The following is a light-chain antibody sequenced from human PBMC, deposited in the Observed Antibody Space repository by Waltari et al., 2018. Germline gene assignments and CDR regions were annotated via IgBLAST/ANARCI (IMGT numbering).Light chain of an antibody. CDR1: SSNIGAGYD. J-gene: IGLJ3*02. V-gene: IGLV1-40*01. CDR2: RNN. CDR3: QSYDSSLSGSGV. Sequence: QSVLTQPPSVSGAPGQRVTISCNGSSSNIGAGYDVHWYQQLPGTAPKVLMYRNNNRPEGVPDRFSGSKSGTSAALAITGLQAEEEADYFCQSYDSSLSGSGVFGGGTRLTVL.